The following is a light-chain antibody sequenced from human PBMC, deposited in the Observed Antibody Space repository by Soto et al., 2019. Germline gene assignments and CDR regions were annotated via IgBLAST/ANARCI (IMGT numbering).Light chain of an antibody. V-gene: IGKV3-20*01. CDR2: SAS. CDR1: QSISGTY. CDR3: QHYGTSPST. J-gene: IGKJ1*01. Sequence: DTVLTQSPGTLSLTSGERATLSCRASQSISGTYVAWYQQKPGQAPRLLIYSASTRATGIPDRFSGSGSGTDVTLTISRLEPEDFAVYYCQHYGTSPSTFGRGTKVEIK.